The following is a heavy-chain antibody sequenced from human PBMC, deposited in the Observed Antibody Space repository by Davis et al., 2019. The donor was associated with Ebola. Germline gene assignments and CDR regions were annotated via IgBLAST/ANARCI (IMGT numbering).Heavy chain of an antibody. CDR3: ARRFGSGSYKTFDP. J-gene: IGHJ5*02. V-gene: IGHV4-30-4*07. CDR1: DGSISSGIYS. CDR2: IYSSGGT. Sequence: SETLSLTCAVSDGSISSGIYSWSWIRQPPGKGLEWIGYIYSSGGTHYNPSLKRRVTISVDTSKNQFSLNLGSVTAADTAVYYCARRFGSGSYKTFDPWGQGTLVIVSS. D-gene: IGHD5-24*01.